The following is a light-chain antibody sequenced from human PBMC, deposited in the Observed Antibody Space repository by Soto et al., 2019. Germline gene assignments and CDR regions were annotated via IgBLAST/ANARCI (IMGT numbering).Light chain of an antibody. CDR1: QSVSSSY. CDR3: QQCGASPPIP. V-gene: IGKV3-20*01. CDR2: GAS. Sequence: EIVLTQSPGTLSLSPGERATLSCRASQSVSSSYLAWYQQKPGQSPRLLIYGASSRATGIPDRFSGSGSGTDFSLTISRLEPEDFAVYYCQQCGASPPIPFGQGTRLEIK. J-gene: IGKJ5*01.